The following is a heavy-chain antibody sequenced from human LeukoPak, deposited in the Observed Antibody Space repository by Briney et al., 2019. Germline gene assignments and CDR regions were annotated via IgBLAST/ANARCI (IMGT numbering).Heavy chain of an antibody. CDR2: INHSGST. J-gene: IGHJ4*02. D-gene: IGHD5-18*01. Sequence: SETLCLTCAVYGGSFSGYYWSWIRQPPGKGLEWIGEINHSGSTNYNPSLKSRVTISVDTSKNQFSLKLSSVTAADTAVYYCARWRPSYGYYWGQGTLVTVSS. CDR3: ARWRPSYGYY. CDR1: GGSFSGYY. V-gene: IGHV4-34*01.